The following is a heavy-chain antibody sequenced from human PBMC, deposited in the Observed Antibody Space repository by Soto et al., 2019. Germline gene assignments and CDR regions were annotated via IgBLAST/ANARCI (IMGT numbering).Heavy chain of an antibody. J-gene: IGHJ1*01. V-gene: IGHV3-23*01. D-gene: IGHD6-19*01. CDR2: ISNSGDGT. CDR3: AKGSSGWGEYFQD. CDR1: GITLSTYV. Sequence: EVQLLESGGALVQPGGSLRLSCAASGITLSTYVMSWVRQAPGKGLEWVSAISNSGDGTYYADSVKGRFTISRDNSKNTLFLQMNSLRAEATAVYYCAKGSSGWGEYFQDWGQGTLVTVSS.